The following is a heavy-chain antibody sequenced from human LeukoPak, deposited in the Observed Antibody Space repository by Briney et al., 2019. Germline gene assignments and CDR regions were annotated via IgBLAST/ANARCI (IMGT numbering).Heavy chain of an antibody. CDR2: IIPIFGTA. J-gene: IGHJ6*02. CDR1: GGTFSSYA. CDR3: ARALPPDYYYYCGMDV. V-gene: IGHV1-69*13. Sequence: ASVKVSCKASGGTFSSYAISWVRQAPGQGLEWMGGIIPIFGTANYAQKFQGRVTITADESTSTAYMELSSLRSEDTAVYYCARALPPDYYYYCGMDVWGQGTTVTVSS.